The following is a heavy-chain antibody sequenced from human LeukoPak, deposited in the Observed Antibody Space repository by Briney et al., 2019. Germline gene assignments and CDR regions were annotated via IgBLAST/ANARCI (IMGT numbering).Heavy chain of an antibody. D-gene: IGHD3-22*01. V-gene: IGHV4-39*07. Sequence: RASETLSLTCTVSGGSISSSSYYWGWIRQPPGKGLEWIGSIYYSGSTYYNPSLKSRVTISVDTSKNQFSLKLSSVTAADTAVYYCARVGGDSSGYYYWVSGDFDYWGQGTLVTVSS. J-gene: IGHJ4*02. CDR2: IYYSGST. CDR3: ARVGGDSSGYYYWVSGDFDY. CDR1: GGSISSSSYY.